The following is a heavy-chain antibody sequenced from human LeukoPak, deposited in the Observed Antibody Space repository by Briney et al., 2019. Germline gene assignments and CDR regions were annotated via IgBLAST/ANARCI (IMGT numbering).Heavy chain of an antibody. D-gene: IGHD6-19*01. CDR3: ARGPRSSDWYSIDY. CDR2: IYSSGST. J-gene: IGHJ4*02. CDR1: GGSISSYY. V-gene: IGHV4-4*07. Sequence: SETLSLTCTVSGGSISSYYWSWIRQPAGRGLEWIGRIYSSGSTNYNPSLKSRVTVSVDTSKNQFSLKLSSVTAADTAVYYCARGPRSSDWYSIDYWGRGTLVTVSS.